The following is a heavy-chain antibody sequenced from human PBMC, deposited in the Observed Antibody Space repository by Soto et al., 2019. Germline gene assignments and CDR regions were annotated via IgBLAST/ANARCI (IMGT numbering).Heavy chain of an antibody. V-gene: IGHV4-39*01. Sequence: SETLSLTCTVSGGSINTYNLFWAWIRQPPGKGLEWIASIHYSGNAYYNPSLTSRVTISRDTSKNRVSLELSSVTAADTAVYYCASQRTPEGADYWGQGTLVTVSX. CDR3: ASQRTPEGADY. CDR2: IHYSGNA. J-gene: IGHJ4*02. CDR1: GGSINTYNLF.